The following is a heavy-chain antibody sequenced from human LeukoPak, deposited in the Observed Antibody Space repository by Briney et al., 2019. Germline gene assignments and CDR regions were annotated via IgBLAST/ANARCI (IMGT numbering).Heavy chain of an antibody. J-gene: IGHJ3*02. CDR2: IYYSGST. V-gene: IGHV4-59*08. CDR3: ARQFSGYSSGWGI. D-gene: IGHD6-19*01. Sequence: PSETLSLTCTASGGSISSYYWSWIRQPPGKGLEWIGYIYYSGSTNYNPSLKSRVTISVDTSKNQFSLKLSSVTAADTAVYYCARQFSGYSSGWGIWGQGTMVTVSS. CDR1: GGSISSYY.